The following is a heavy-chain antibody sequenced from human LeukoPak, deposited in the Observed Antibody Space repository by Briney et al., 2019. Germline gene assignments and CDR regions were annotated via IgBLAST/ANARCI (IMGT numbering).Heavy chain of an antibody. J-gene: IGHJ3*02. CDR3: ARWVEVKDGAFDI. CDR1: GYTFTGYY. Sequence: GASVKVSCKASGYTFTGYYMHWVRQAPGQGLEWMGRINPNSGGTNYAQKFQGRVTMTRDTSISTAYMELSRLRSEDTAVYYCARWVEVKDGAFDIWGQGTMVTVSS. CDR2: INPNSGGT. D-gene: IGHD5-24*01. V-gene: IGHV1-2*06.